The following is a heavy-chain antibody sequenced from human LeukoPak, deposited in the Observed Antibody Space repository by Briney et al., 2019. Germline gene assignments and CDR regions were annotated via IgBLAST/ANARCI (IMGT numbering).Heavy chain of an antibody. Sequence: SETLSLTXAVYGGSFSGYYWSWIRQPPGKGLEWIGEINHSGSTNYNPSLKSRVTISVDTSKNQFSLKLSSVTAADTAVYYCARGCPLLLSFGELRGDWFDPWGQGTLVTVSS. CDR2: INHSGST. CDR1: GGSFSGYY. CDR3: ARGCPLLLSFGELRGDWFDP. D-gene: IGHD3-10*01. V-gene: IGHV4-34*01. J-gene: IGHJ5*02.